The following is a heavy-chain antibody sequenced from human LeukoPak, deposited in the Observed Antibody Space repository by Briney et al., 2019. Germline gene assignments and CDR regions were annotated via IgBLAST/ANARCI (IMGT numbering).Heavy chain of an antibody. J-gene: IGHJ1*01. CDR2: ISYTGST. Sequence: SETLSLTCTVSDDSMSSYYCSWIRQPPGKGLEWVGYISYTGSTSYNPSLKSRVTISVDWSKHQFSLRLTSVTAADTAVYYCARGLGRWGQGTLVTVSS. V-gene: IGHV4-59*01. D-gene: IGHD6-19*01. CDR3: ARGLGR. CDR1: DDSMSSYY.